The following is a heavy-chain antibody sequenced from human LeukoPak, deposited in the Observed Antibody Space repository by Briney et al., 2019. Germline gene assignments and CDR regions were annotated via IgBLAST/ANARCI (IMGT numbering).Heavy chain of an antibody. CDR2: IHPKSGNT. D-gene: IGHD1-26*01. CDR1: GHTFTSYD. Sequence: ASVKVSCKPSGHTFTSYDINWVPQATGQRLEWWGWIHPKSGNTGYAQKFQGRVTITRNTSRSTAYMELSSLRSEDAAVYYCARGDIVGATIYYYYYDYMDVWGKGTTVTVSS. J-gene: IGHJ6*03. V-gene: IGHV1-8*03. CDR3: ARGDIVGATIYYYYYDYMDV.